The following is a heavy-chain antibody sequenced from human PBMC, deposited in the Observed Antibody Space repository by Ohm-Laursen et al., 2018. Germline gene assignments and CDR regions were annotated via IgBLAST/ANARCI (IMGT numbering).Heavy chain of an antibody. V-gene: IGHV3-66*01. CDR2: IYSGGIT. CDR3: AKDVGVAFAYDS. D-gene: IGHD2-15*01. Sequence: SLRLSCTASGFTVTSNYMSWVRQAPGKGLEWVSVIYSGGITHHADSVQGRFTISRDNSKDTLYLQMNSLRNEDTAIYYCAKDVGVAFAYDSWGQGTLVTVSS. CDR1: GFTVTSNY. J-gene: IGHJ4*02.